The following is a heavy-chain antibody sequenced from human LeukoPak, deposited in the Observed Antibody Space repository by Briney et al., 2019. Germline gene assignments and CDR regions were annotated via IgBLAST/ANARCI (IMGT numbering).Heavy chain of an antibody. Sequence: SVKVSCKASGGTFSSYAISWVRQAPGQGLEWMGRIIPIFGIANYAQKFQGRVTITADKSTSTAYMELSSLRSEDTAVYYCARADCSSTSCYSWPANWFDPWGQGTLVTVSS. CDR3: ARADCSSTSCYSWPANWFDP. J-gene: IGHJ5*02. CDR2: IIPIFGIA. V-gene: IGHV1-69*04. D-gene: IGHD2-2*01. CDR1: GGTFSSYA.